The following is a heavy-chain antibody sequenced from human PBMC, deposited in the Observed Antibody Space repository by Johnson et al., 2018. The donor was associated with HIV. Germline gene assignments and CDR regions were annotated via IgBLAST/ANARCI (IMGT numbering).Heavy chain of an antibody. CDR2: IYSGGST. V-gene: IGHV3-66*01. CDR3: AAGGGDCYPSHWGFCAFDI. J-gene: IGHJ3*02. Sequence: MLLVESGGGLVQPGGSLRLSCAASGFTVSSNYMSWVRQAPGKGLEWVSVIYSGGSTYYADSVKGRFTISRDNSKNTLYLQMNSLRAEDTAVYYCAAGGGDCYPSHWGFCAFDIWGRGTMVTVSA. CDR1: GFTVSSNY. D-gene: IGHD2-21*01.